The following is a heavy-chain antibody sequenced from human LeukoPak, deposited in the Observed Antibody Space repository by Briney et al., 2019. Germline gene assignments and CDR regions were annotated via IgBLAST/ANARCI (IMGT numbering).Heavy chain of an antibody. D-gene: IGHD1-26*01. CDR2: IYYSGST. Sequence: QVQLQESGPGLVKPSQTLSLTCTVSGGSISSGEYFWSWIRQPPGKGLEWIGYIYYSGSTYYSPSLKSRGTISVDASKNQCSLKLSSVTAADTAVCYCARGKWDVPFDYWGPGTLVTVSS. CDR3: ARGKWDVPFDY. J-gene: IGHJ4*02. V-gene: IGHV4-30-4*01. CDR1: GGSISSGEYF.